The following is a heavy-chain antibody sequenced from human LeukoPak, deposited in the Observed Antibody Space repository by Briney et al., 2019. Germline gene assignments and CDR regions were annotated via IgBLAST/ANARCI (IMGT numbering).Heavy chain of an antibody. CDR3: ARVDWYEGLDY. CDR2: IYHSGST. D-gene: IGHD2-21*01. J-gene: IGHJ4*02. Sequence: SETVSLTCAVSGGSISSNNWWSWVRQPPGKGLEWLGEIYHSGSTNDNPSLKSRVTISVDKSNNQFSLKLSSVTAADTAVYYCARVDWYEGLDYWGQGALVTVSS. CDR1: GGSISSNNW. V-gene: IGHV4-4*02.